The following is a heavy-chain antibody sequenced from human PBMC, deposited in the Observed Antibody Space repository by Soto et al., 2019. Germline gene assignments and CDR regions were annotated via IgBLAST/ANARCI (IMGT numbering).Heavy chain of an antibody. CDR1: GGSFSGYY. D-gene: IGHD1-26*01. V-gene: IGHV4-34*01. CDR2: INHSGST. Sequence: SETLSLTCAVYGGSFSGYYWSWIRQPPGKGLEWIGEINHSGSTNYNPSLKSRVTISVDTPKNQFSLKLSSVTAADTAVYYCARVPVGASPLDYWGQGTRVTVSS. J-gene: IGHJ4*02. CDR3: ARVPVGASPLDY.